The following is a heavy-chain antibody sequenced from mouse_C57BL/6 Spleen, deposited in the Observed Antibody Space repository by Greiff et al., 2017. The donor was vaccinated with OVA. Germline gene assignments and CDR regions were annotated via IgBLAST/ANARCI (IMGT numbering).Heavy chain of an antibody. J-gene: IGHJ3*01. D-gene: IGHD2-1*01. V-gene: IGHV1-18*01. CDR3: ATYGNYGSWFAY. CDR2: INPNNGGT. Sequence: EVQLQQSGPELVKPGASVKIPCKASGYTFTDYNMDWVKQSPGKSLAWIGDINPNNGGTIYNQKFKGKATLTVDKSSSTAYMELRSLTSEDTAVYYCATYGNYGSWFAYWGQGTLVTVSA. CDR1: GYTFTDYN.